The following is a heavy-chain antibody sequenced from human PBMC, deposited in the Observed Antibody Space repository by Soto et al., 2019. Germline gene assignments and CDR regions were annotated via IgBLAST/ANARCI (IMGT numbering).Heavy chain of an antibody. CDR3: ARAMGPLPRTVAGTVDY. J-gene: IGHJ4*02. V-gene: IGHV3-30-3*01. CDR1: GFTFSSYA. CDR2: ISYDGSNK. Sequence: PGGSLRLSCAASGFTFSSYAMHWVRQAPGKGLEWVAVISYDGSNKYYADSVKGRFTISRDNSKNTLYLQMNSLRAEDTAVYYCARAMGPLPRTVAGTVDYWGQGTLVTSPQ. D-gene: IGHD6-19*01.